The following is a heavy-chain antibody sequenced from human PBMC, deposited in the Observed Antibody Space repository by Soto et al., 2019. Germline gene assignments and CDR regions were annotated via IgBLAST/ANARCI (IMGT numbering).Heavy chain of an antibody. V-gene: IGHV3-15*01. CDR3: TTERGKSRVLLWFGEPYYMDV. CDR1: GFTFSNAW. J-gene: IGHJ6*03. CDR2: IKSKTDGGTT. Sequence: EVQLVESGGGLVKPGGSLRLSCAASGFTFSNAWMSWVRQAPGKGLEWVGGIKSKTDGGTTDYAAPVKGRFTISRDDSKNTLYRQMNSLKTEDTAVYYCTTERGKSRVLLWFGEPYYMDVWGKGTTVTVSS. D-gene: IGHD3-10*01.